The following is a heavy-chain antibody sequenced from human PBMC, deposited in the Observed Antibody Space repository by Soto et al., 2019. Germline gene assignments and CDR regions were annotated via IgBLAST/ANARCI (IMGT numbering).Heavy chain of an antibody. Sequence: GESLKISCKGSGYIFMSHWIGWMRQMPGKGLEWMGSVYPSDSETRYSPSFQGQVTVSADKSASIAYLQWSSLKASDTAIYFCARRTSARVFDGWGQGTRVTVSS. CDR2: VYPSDSET. D-gene: IGHD6-6*01. CDR1: GYIFMSHW. J-gene: IGHJ4*02. CDR3: ARRTSARVFDG. V-gene: IGHV5-51*01.